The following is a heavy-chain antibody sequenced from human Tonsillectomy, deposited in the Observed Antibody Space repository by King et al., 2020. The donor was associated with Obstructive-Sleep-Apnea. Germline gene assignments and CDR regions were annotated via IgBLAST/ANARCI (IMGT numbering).Heavy chain of an antibody. Sequence: VQLVESGGGVVQPGRSLRLSCAASGFTFSSYGMHWVRQAPGKGLEWVAVIWYDGSNKYYADSVKGRFTISRENSKNTLYLQMNSLRDDDTAVYYCARGPGVVAYFDYWGQGTLVTVSS. V-gene: IGHV3-33*01. CDR3: ARGPGVVAYFDY. CDR2: IWYDGSNK. D-gene: IGHD3-22*01. CDR1: GFTFSSYG. J-gene: IGHJ4*02.